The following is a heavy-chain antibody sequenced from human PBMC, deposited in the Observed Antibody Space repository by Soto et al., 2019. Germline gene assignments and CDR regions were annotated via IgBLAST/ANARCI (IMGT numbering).Heavy chain of an antibody. CDR2: IIPMVGMS. CDR1: GGTFSNYP. Sequence: AASVKVSCKASGGTFSNYPISWVRQAPGQGLEWMGRIIPMVGMSNYAQKFQGRVTIIADRSTNTTYMQLSSLRSEDTALYYCATSYGSGSRPFDSWGQGTPVTVSS. V-gene: IGHV1-69*02. D-gene: IGHD3-10*01. J-gene: IGHJ4*02. CDR3: ATSYGSGSRPFDS.